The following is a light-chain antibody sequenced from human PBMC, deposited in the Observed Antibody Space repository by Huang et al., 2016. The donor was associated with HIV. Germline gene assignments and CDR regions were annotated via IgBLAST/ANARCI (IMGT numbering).Light chain of an antibody. CDR1: QSVRSN. CDR3: QHYNNWPLFT. CDR2: GAS. Sequence: IIMIQYPATLSVSPGDRATLSCSTSQSVRSNLAWYQQKAGQAPRHRILGASTRATGVPARFSGSGSGTEFTLTISNVQSEDFAVYYCQHYNNWPLFTFGPGTKVDIK. J-gene: IGKJ3*01. V-gene: IGKV3-15*01.